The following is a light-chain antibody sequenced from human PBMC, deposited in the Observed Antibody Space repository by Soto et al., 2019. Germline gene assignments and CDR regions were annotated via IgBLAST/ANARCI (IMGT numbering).Light chain of an antibody. J-gene: IGKJ2*01. Sequence: ESVLTQSPGTLSLSPGEGTTLSCRASQSVSSSYLAWYQQKPGQAPRLLIYGASTRATGIPDRFSGSGSGTDFTLTISRLEPEDFAVYYCQQYGSSPRTFGEGTKLEIQ. V-gene: IGKV3-20*01. CDR2: GAS. CDR1: QSVSSSY. CDR3: QQYGSSPRT.